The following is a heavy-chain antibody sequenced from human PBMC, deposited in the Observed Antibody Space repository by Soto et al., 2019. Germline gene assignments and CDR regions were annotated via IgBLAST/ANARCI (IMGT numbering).Heavy chain of an antibody. CDR1: GYTFTGYY. CDR3: AKGGDIVVIVYAIEAKVYGMDD. Sequence: ASVKVSCKASGYTFTGYYMHWVRQAPGQGLEWMGWINPNNGGTNYAQQFQGWVTLTSDTYISTANNELSRLRPDDTAVYNCAKGGDIVVIVYAIEAKVYGMDDWGQGTTVTVSS. V-gene: IGHV1-2*04. J-gene: IGHJ6*02. CDR2: INPNNGGT. D-gene: IGHD2-8*01.